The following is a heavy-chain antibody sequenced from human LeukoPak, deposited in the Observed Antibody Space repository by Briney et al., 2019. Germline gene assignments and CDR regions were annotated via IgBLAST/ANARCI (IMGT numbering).Heavy chain of an antibody. J-gene: IGHJ6*03. CDR1: GFTFSDYY. V-gene: IGHV3-11*04. D-gene: IGHD1-26*01. Sequence: PGGSLRLSCAASGFTFSDYYMSWIRQAPGKGLEWVSYISSSGSTIYYADSVKGRFTISRDNAKNSLYLQMNSLRAEDTAVYYCARDLWVGGAFGYYYYMDVWGKGTTVTVSS. CDR3: ARDLWVGGAFGYYYYMDV. CDR2: ISSSGSTI.